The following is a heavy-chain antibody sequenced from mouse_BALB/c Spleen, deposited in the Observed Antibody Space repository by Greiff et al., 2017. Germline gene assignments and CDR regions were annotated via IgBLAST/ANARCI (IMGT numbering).Heavy chain of an antibody. D-gene: IGHD2-4*01. CDR2: ISSGSSTI. CDR1: GFTFSSFG. Sequence: EVKLMESGGGLVQPGGSRKLSCAASGFTFSSFGMHWVRQAPEKGLEWVAYISSGSSTIYYADTVKGRFTISRDNPKNTLFLQMTSLRSEDTAMYYCARNDYGRAYYAMDYWGQGTSVTVSS. CDR3: ARNDYGRAYYAMDY. J-gene: IGHJ4*01. V-gene: IGHV5-17*02.